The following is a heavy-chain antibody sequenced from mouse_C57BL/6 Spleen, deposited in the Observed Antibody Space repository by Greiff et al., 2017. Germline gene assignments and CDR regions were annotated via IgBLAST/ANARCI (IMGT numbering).Heavy chain of an antibody. Sequence: QVQLQQSGAELARPGASVKLSCKASGYTFTSYGISWVKQRTGQGLEWIGEIYPRSGNTYYNEKFKGKATLTADKSSSTAYMELRSLTSEDSAVYFCARKGQLGEWFAYWGQGTLVTVSA. CDR3: ARKGQLGEWFAY. D-gene: IGHD4-1*02. V-gene: IGHV1-81*01. CDR1: GYTFTSYG. CDR2: IYPRSGNT. J-gene: IGHJ3*01.